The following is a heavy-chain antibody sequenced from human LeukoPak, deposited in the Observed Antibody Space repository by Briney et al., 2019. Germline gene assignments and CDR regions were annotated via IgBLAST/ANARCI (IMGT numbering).Heavy chain of an antibody. CDR2: IIPIFGTA. V-gene: IGHV1-69*05. CDR3: ARYIAVAGAVSWFDP. Sequence: ASVKVSCKASGGTFSSYAISWVRQAPGQGLEWMGRIIPIFGTANYAQKFQGRVTITTDESTSTAYMELSSLRSEDTAVYYCARYIAVAGAVSWFDPWGQGTLVTVSS. CDR1: GGTFSSYA. J-gene: IGHJ5*02. D-gene: IGHD6-19*01.